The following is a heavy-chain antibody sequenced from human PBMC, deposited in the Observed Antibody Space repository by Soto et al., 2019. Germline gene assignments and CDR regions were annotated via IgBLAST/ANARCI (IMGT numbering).Heavy chain of an antibody. CDR2: ISYDGSNK. V-gene: IGHV3-30*18. D-gene: IGHD3-3*01. Sequence: GGSLRLSCAASGFTFSSYGMHWVRQAPGKGLEWVAVISYDGSNKYYADSVKGRFTISRDNSKNTLYLQMNSLRAGDTAVYYCANGPHYDFWSGYQNFDHWGPGTLVTVSS. CDR3: ANGPHYDFWSGYQNFDH. J-gene: IGHJ4*02. CDR1: GFTFSSYG.